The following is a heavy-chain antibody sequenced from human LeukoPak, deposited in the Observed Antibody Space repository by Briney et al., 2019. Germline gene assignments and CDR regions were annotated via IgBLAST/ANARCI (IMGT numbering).Heavy chain of an antibody. J-gene: IGHJ4*02. CDR2: INSDGSGT. V-gene: IGHV3-74*01. CDR3: ARDGPMYYFDSSGSFDY. Sequence: GGSLRLSCAASGFTFSSYWMHWVRHAPGKGLVWVSRINSDGSGTSYADSVKGRFTISRDNAKNTLYLQMNSLRAEDTAVYYCARDGPMYYFDSSGSFDYWGQGTLVTVSS. D-gene: IGHD3-22*01. CDR1: GFTFSSYW.